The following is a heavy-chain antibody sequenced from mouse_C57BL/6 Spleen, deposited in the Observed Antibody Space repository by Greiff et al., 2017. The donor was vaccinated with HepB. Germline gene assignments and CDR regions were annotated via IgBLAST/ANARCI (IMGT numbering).Heavy chain of an antibody. CDR2: INPSTGGT. Sequence: VHVKQSGPELVKPGASVKISCKASGYSFTGYYMNWVKQSPEKSLEWIGEINPSTGGTTYNQKFKAKATLTVDKSSSTAYMQLKSLTSEDSAVYYCARDGNYPFAYWGQGTLVTVSA. J-gene: IGHJ3*01. CDR3: ARDGNYPFAY. V-gene: IGHV1-42*01. CDR1: GYSFTGYY. D-gene: IGHD2-1*01.